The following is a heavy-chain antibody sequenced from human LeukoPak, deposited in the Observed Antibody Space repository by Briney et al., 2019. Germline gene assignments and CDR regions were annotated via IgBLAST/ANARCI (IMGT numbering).Heavy chain of an antibody. D-gene: IGHD5-12*01. Sequence: ASETLSLTCAVYGGSFSGYYWSWIRQPPGKGLEWIGEIHHSGSTNYNPSLKSRVTISVDTSKNQFALNLSSVTAADTAIYYCARKDPGYSGYSDFDYWGQGTLVTVSS. J-gene: IGHJ4*02. V-gene: IGHV4-34*01. CDR3: ARKDPGYSGYSDFDY. CDR1: GGSFSGYY. CDR2: IHHSGST.